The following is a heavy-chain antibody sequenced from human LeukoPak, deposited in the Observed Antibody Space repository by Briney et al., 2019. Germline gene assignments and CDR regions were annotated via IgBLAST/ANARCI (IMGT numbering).Heavy chain of an antibody. D-gene: IGHD6-13*01. CDR3: AKDSPMGSSWYWFDP. CDR2: INSDGSIT. V-gene: IGHV3-74*01. Sequence: GGSLRLSCAASGFTFSNNWMSWVRHAPGKGLVWVSNINSDGSITNYADSVKGRFTISRDNAENTLYLQMNSLRAEDTAVYYCAKDSPMGSSWYWFDPWGQGTLVTVSS. CDR1: GFTFSNNW. J-gene: IGHJ5*02.